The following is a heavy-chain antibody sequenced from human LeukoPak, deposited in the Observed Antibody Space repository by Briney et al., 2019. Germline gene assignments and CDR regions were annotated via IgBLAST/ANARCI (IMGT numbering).Heavy chain of an antibody. D-gene: IGHD2-15*01. J-gene: IGHJ3*02. Sequence: SGGSLRLSCAASGFTFSSYAMSWVRQAPGKGLEWVSAISGSGGSTYYADSVKGRFTISRDNSKNTLYLQMNSLRAEDTAVYYCASRLSYCSGGSCYSHHDAFDIRGQGTMVTVSS. CDR2: ISGSGGST. V-gene: IGHV3-23*01. CDR1: GFTFSSYA. CDR3: ASRLSYCSGGSCYSHHDAFDI.